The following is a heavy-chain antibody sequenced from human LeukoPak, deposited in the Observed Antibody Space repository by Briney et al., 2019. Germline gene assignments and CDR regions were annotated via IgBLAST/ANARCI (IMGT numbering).Heavy chain of an antibody. CDR2: ISYDGSNK. J-gene: IGHJ4*02. CDR1: GFTFSSYS. CDR3: ARFLEWFDY. D-gene: IGHD3-3*01. V-gene: IGHV3-30*03. Sequence: PGGSLRLSCAASGFTFSSYSMNWVRQAPGKGLEWVAVISYDGSNKYYADSVKGRFTISRDNSKNTLYLQMNSLRAEDTAVYYCARFLEWFDYWGQGTLVTVSS.